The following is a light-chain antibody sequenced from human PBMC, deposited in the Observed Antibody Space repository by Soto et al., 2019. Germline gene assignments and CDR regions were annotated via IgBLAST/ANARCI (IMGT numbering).Light chain of an antibody. J-gene: IGKJ4*01. CDR1: QRVSSN. V-gene: IGKV3-15*01. CDR3: HQYDNSPLT. CDR2: GAS. Sequence: EIVMTQSPATLSVSPGERATLSCRASQRVSSNLAWYQQKPGQAPRLLIYGASTRATGIPARFSGSGSETEFTLTISSLQSEDFAVYYCHQYDNSPLTFGGGTKVEIK.